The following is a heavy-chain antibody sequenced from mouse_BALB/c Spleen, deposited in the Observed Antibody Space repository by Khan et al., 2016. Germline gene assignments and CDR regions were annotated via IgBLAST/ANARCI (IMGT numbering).Heavy chain of an antibody. V-gene: IGHV1-62-2*01. Sequence: QVQLQQSGAGLVKPGASVKLSCKASGYTFTEYIIHWVKQRSGQGLEWIGWFYPGSGSIKYNEKFKDKATLTADKSSSTVYMELSRLTSEDSAVYFYARHEGYDYGGYPFAYWGQGTLVTVSA. CDR2: FYPGSGSI. CDR3: ARHEGYDYGGYPFAY. J-gene: IGHJ3*01. D-gene: IGHD2-4*01. CDR1: GYTFTEYI.